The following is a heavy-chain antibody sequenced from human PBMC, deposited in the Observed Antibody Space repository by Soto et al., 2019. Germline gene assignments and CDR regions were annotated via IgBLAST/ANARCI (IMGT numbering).Heavy chain of an antibody. CDR3: AKVLGASGSGFYYGSYDS. D-gene: IGHD3-22*01. V-gene: IGHV3-23*01. Sequence: GGSLRLSCVASGFTFSDYAISWVRQAPGKGLEWVSSISGGGDRAKYADSVKGRFAMSRDNSKDTAYLEMNSLRVDDTAVYYCAKVLGASGSGFYYGSYDSWGQGTLVTVSS. CDR1: GFTFSDYA. J-gene: IGHJ4*02. CDR2: ISGGGDRA.